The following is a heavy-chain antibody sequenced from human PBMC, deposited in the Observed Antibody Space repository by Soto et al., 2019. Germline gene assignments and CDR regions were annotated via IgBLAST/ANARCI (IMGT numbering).Heavy chain of an antibody. V-gene: IGHV1-69*02. J-gene: IGHJ5*02. Sequence: QVQLVQSGAEVKKPGSSVKVSCKASGGTFSSYTISWVRQAPGQGLEWMGRIIPILGIAKYAQKFQGRVTITAEKYTSTAYMKLSSLRSEATAVYYCERKNWFDPRGQGTLVTVSS. CDR3: ERKNWFDP. CDR1: GGTFSSYT. CDR2: IIPILGIA.